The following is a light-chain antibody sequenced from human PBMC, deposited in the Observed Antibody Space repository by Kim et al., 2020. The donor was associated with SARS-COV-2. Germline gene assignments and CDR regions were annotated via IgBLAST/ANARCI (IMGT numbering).Light chain of an antibody. J-gene: IGKJ4*01. V-gene: IGKV3-20*01. CDR3: HQYGNPPALS. CDR2: GAF. CDR1: QSITTGY. Sequence: SPGERATLSCRASQSITTGYIAWYQQKPGQAPRLLIFGAFTRASGIPDRFSGSGSGTDFTLTISRLEPEDFAVYYCHQYGNPPALSCGGGTKLEI.